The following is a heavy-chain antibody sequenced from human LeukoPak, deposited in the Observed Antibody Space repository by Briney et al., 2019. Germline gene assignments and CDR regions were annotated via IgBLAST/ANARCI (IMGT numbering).Heavy chain of an antibody. CDR1: GFTFSSYA. Sequence: PGGSLRLSCAASGFTFSSYAMHWVRQAPGKGLEWVAVISYDGSNKYYADSVKGRFTISRDNSKNTLYLQMNSLRAEDTAVYYCARDATHITMMIELSEGAFDIWGQGTMVTVSS. D-gene: IGHD3-22*01. V-gene: IGHV3-30*04. J-gene: IGHJ3*02. CDR2: ISYDGSNK. CDR3: ARDATHITMMIELSEGAFDI.